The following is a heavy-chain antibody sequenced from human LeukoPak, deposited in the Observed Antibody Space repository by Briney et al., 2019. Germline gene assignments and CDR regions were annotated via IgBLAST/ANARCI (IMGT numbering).Heavy chain of an antibody. CDR2: IYYSGST. CDR1: GGSISSGDYH. D-gene: IGHD3-22*01. V-gene: IGHV4-30-4*01. CDR3: ARGTYYYDSSGYYYWFDP. Sequence: PSETLSLTCTVSGGSISSGDYHWSWIRQPPGKGLEWIGYIYYSGSTYYNPSLKSRVTISVDTSKNQFSLKLSSVTAADTAVYYCARGTYYYDSSGYYYWFDPWGQGTLVTVSS. J-gene: IGHJ5*02.